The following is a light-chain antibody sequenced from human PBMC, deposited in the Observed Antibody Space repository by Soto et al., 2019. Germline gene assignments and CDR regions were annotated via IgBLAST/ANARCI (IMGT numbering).Light chain of an antibody. Sequence: QSALTQPASVSGSPGQSITISCTGTSSDVGGYNYVSWYQQHPGKAPKLMIYEVSNRPSGVSNLFSGSKSGNTASLAISGLQAEDEGDYYCTSYTSSSTWVFGGGTKRTVL. CDR2: EVS. CDR1: SSDVGGYNY. J-gene: IGLJ3*02. CDR3: TSYTSSSTWV. V-gene: IGLV2-14*01.